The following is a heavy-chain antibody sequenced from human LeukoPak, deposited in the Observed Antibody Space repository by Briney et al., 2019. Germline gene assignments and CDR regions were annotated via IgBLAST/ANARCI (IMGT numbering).Heavy chain of an antibody. CDR3: ARHGRGSRSPNAFDI. Sequence: GESLKISCKGSGYRFTNYWIGWVRQMPGKGLQWMGIIYPDDSDIRYSPSFQGQVTISADKSIFTAYLQWSSLKASDTAMYYCARHGRGSRSPNAFDIWGQGTMVTVSS. J-gene: IGHJ3*02. CDR2: IYPDDSDI. D-gene: IGHD3-10*01. CDR1: GYRFTNYW. V-gene: IGHV5-51*01.